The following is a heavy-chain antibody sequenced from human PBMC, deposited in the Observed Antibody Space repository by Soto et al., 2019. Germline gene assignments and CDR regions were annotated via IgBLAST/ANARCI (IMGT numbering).Heavy chain of an antibody. CDR1: GFTFATYA. CDR2: ISISGTDT. D-gene: IGHD2-21*01. V-gene: IGHV3-23*01. J-gene: IGHJ4*02. Sequence: EVQLLESGGGLVQPGGSLRLSCAASGFTFATYALTWVRRAPGKGLEWVSAISISGTDTYYADSVKGRFTISRDNSKNTMYLQMNSLRADDTAVYYCARGDLGDQLLWGQGTLVTVSS. CDR3: ARGDLGDQLL.